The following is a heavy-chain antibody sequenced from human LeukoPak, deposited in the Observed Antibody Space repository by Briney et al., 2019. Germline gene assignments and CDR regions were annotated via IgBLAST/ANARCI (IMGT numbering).Heavy chain of an antibody. CDR3: ARRGLDIVVVPAAIGGYEDGFPFDY. Sequence: SETLSLTCAVYGGSFRGYYWSWIRQPPGKGLEWIGEINHSGSTNYNPSLNSRVTISVDTSKNQFSLKLSSVTAADTAVYYCARRGLDIVVVPAAIGGYEDGFPFDYWGQGTLVTVSS. V-gene: IGHV4-34*01. CDR2: INHSGST. J-gene: IGHJ4*02. CDR1: GGSFRGYY. D-gene: IGHD2-2*01.